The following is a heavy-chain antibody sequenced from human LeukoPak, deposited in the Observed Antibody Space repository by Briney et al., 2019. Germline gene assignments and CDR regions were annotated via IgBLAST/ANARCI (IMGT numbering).Heavy chain of an antibody. D-gene: IGHD3-22*01. J-gene: IGHJ4*02. CDR3: ARDYVGDSSGYYWDY. CDR2: IYHSGST. Sequence: SETLSLTCTVSGYSISSGYYWGWIRQPPGKGLEWIGSIYHSGSTYYNPSLKSRVTISVDTSKNQFSLKLSSVTAADTAVYYCARDYVGDSSGYYWDYWGQGTLVTVSS. V-gene: IGHV4-38-2*02. CDR1: GYSISSGYY.